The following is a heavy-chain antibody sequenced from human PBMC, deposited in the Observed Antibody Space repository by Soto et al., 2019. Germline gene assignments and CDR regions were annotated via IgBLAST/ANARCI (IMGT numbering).Heavy chain of an antibody. D-gene: IGHD4-17*01. CDR3: AKDWAGDEYYFDY. J-gene: IGHJ4*02. Sequence: QVQLVESGGGVVQPGRSLRLSCAASGFTFSSYGMHWVRQAPGKGLEWVAVISYDGSNKYYADSVKGRFTISRDNSKNTLYLQMNSLRAEDTAMYYCAKDWAGDEYYFDYWGQGTLVTVSS. CDR1: GFTFSSYG. V-gene: IGHV3-30*18. CDR2: ISYDGSNK.